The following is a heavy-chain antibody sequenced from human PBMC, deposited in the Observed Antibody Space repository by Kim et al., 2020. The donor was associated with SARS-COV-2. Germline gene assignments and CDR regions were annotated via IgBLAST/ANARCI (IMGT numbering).Heavy chain of an antibody. Sequence: ASVKVSCKASGYTFTSYYMHWVRQAPGQGLEWMGIINPSGGSTSYAQKFQGRVTMTRDTSTSTVYMELSSLRSEDTAVYYCATKQLVDAFDIWGQGTMVTVSS. CDR2: INPSGGST. V-gene: IGHV1-46*01. CDR1: GYTFTSYY. CDR3: ATKQLVDAFDI. D-gene: IGHD6-6*01. J-gene: IGHJ3*02.